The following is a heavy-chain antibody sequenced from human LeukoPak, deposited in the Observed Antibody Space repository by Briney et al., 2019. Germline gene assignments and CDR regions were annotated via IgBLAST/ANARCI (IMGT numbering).Heavy chain of an antibody. CDR1: GGSFSDYY. V-gene: IGHV4-34*01. CDR3: ARVPFSTSGTRYYYYGMDV. CDR2: INHSGST. Sequence: SETLSLTRAVYGGSFSDYYWSWIRQPPGKGLEWIGEINHSGSTNYNPSLKSRVTISVDTSKNQFSLKLSSVTAADTAVYYCARVPFSTSGTRYYYYGMDVWGQGTTVTVSS. D-gene: IGHD1-1*01. J-gene: IGHJ6*02.